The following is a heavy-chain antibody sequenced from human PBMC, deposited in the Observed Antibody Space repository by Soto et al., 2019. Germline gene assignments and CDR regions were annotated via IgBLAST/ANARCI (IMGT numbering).Heavy chain of an antibody. J-gene: IGHJ4*02. V-gene: IGHV4-59*01. D-gene: IGHD3-10*01. Sequence: PSETLSLTCTGAGGSFSNYYWSWIRQPPGEALEWIGYLYYTGSTNYNSSLKSRATISLDSSKNQFSLKVNSVTAADTAVYYCARHGIGHGSGSYHLYYFDFWGQGTLVTVSS. CDR3: ARHGIGHGSGSYHLYYFDF. CDR1: GGSFSNYY. CDR2: LYYTGST.